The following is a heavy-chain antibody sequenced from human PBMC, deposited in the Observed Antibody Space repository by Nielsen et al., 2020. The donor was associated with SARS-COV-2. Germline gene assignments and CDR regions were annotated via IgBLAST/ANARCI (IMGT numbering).Heavy chain of an antibody. CDR3: ARDQSSSSWYSPYDH. D-gene: IGHD6-13*01. J-gene: IGHJ4*02. Sequence: SVKVSCKASGGTFGTYGISWVRQAPGQGLEWMGGIIPIFGRTSYAQKFQGRVTMTADGSTNIVYLELSSLKSEDTAVYYCARDQSSSSWYSPYDHWGQGTLVTVSS. V-gene: IGHV1-69*13. CDR1: GGTFGTYG. CDR2: IIPIFGRT.